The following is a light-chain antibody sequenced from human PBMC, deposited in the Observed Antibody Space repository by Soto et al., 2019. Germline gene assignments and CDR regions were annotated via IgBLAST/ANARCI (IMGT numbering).Light chain of an antibody. CDR2: HAS. CDR1: QSISSW. J-gene: IGKJ2*01. V-gene: IGKV1-5*01. Sequence: DIQMTQSPSTLSASVGDRVTITCRASQSISSWLAWYQQKPGIAPKLLIYHASNLDGGVPSRFSGSGYGTEFTLTISSLQPDDCATYYCQHYDSFPHTFGQGAKLEIK. CDR3: QHYDSFPHT.